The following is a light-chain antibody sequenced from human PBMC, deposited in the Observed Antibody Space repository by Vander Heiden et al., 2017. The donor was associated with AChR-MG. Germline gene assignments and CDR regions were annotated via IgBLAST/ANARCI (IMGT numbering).Light chain of an antibody. J-gene: IGKJ1*01. CDR1: QSVSSSY. CDR2: GAS. V-gene: IGKV3-20*01. Sequence: EIVLTQSPGTLSLSPGERATLSCRASQSVSSSYLAWYQQKPGQAPRLLIYGASSRANGIPDRFSGSGSGKDFTLTSSRLEHEDFAVYYWQQDGSSWTFGQGTKVEIK. CDR3: QQDGSSWT.